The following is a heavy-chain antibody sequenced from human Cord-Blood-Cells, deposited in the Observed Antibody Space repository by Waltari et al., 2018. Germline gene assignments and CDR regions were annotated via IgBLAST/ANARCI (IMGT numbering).Heavy chain of an antibody. CDR3: ARVGYSSSWYNWFDP. J-gene: IGHJ5*02. Sequence: QVQLQQWGAGLLKPSETLSLTCAVYGGSFSGYYWSWIRQPPGKGLEWSGEINHSGSTNYNPSLKSRVTISVDTSKNQFSLKLSSVTAADTAVYYCARVGYSSSWYNWFDPWGQGTLVTVSS. V-gene: IGHV4-34*01. CDR1: GGSFSGYY. CDR2: INHSGST. D-gene: IGHD6-13*01.